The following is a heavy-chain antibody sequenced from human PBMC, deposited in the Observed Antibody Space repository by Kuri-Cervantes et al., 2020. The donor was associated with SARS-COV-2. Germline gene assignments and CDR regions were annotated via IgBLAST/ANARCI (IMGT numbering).Heavy chain of an antibody. V-gene: IGHV3-23*01. D-gene: IGHD5-24*01. J-gene: IGHJ4*01. CDR3: AKRDAYSQGSYFDY. Sequence: GGSLRLSCTASGFTFSNYAMTWVRQAPGKGLEWVSTISGSDDVTHLADSVKGRFTVPRDNSRNTLYLEMSSLRVEDTAVYYCAKRDAYSQGSYFDYWGHGTLVTVSS. CDR1: GFTFSNYA. CDR2: ISGSDDVT.